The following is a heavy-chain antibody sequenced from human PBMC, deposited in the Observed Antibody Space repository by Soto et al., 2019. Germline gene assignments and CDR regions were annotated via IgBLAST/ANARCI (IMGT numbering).Heavy chain of an antibody. CDR1: GGSISGYY. Sequence: SETLSLTCTVSGGSISGYYWSLIRQPPGKGLEWIGYIYYTGSTYYNPSLKSRVTISLDTSRNQFSLKLTSVTAADTAVYYCARVVGKNYFAPWGQGTMVTVS. CDR2: IYYTGST. J-gene: IGHJ5*02. D-gene: IGHD1-7*01. CDR3: ARVVGKNYFAP. V-gene: IGHV4-59*01.